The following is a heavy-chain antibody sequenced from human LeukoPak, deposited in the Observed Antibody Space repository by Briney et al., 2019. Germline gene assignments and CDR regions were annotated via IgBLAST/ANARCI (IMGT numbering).Heavy chain of an antibody. CDR3: ATVSTGTTDY. CDR1: GYTLTELS. CDR2: FDPEDGET. Sequence: GASVKVSCKVSGYTLTELSMHWVRQAPGKGFEWMGGFDPEDGETIYTQKFQGRVTVTEDTSTDTAYMELSSLRSEDTAVYYCATVSTGTTDYWGQGTLVTVSS. V-gene: IGHV1-24*01. D-gene: IGHD1-7*01. J-gene: IGHJ4*02.